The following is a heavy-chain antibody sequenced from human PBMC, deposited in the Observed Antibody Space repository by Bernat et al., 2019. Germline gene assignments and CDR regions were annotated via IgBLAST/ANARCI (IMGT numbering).Heavy chain of an antibody. CDR3: ARALEHSYSSTWGRLDT. CDR1: GGSISSSY. D-gene: IGHD3-10*01. Sequence: QVQLQESGPGLVKPSETLSLTCTVSGGSISSSYWSWIRQSPGKGLEWIGYIYYSGSTNYNPSLKSRVTISLDTSRSQFSLNLSSVTAADTAIYYCARALEHSYSSTWGRLDTWGQGTLVTVSS. CDR2: IYYSGST. V-gene: IGHV4-59*01. J-gene: IGHJ5*02.